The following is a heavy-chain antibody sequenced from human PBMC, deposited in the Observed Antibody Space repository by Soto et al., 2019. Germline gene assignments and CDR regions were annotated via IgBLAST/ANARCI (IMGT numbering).Heavy chain of an antibody. CDR2: IYPGDSDT. J-gene: IGHJ4*02. V-gene: IGHV5-51*01. CDR3: ARLISSGWYSTD. D-gene: IGHD6-13*01. Sequence: GESLKISCKGAGYTFTTYWIGWVRQMPGKGLEWMGIIYPGDSDTIYSPSFQGQVTISADKSISTAYLQWSSLKASDTAMYYCARLISSGWYSTDWGQGTLVTVSS. CDR1: GYTFTTYW.